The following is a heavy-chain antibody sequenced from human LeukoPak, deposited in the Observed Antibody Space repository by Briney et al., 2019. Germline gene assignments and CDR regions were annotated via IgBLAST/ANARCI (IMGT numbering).Heavy chain of an antibody. J-gene: IGHJ4*02. CDR3: VRDLGISGWYAPPLGYFDS. D-gene: IGHD6-19*01. CDR2: INPYSGDT. CDR1: GYSFTGYY. Sequence: ASVKVSCKASGYSFTGYYIHWVRQAPGQGLAWMGWINPYSGDTTYAQKFQGRLTLTRDTSISTAYMEVSRLKSDDTAVYYCVRDLGISGWYAPPLGYFDSWGQGTLVTVSS. V-gene: IGHV1-2*02.